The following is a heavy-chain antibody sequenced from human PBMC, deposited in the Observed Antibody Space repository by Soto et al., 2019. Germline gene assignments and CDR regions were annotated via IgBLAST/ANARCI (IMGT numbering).Heavy chain of an antibody. Sequence: TSETLSLTCTVSGGSISSYYWSWIRQPPGKGLEWIGYIYYSGSTNYNPSLKSRVTISVDTSKNQFSLKLSSVTAADTAVYYCASAIIAVAAREIWFDPWGQGTLVTVSS. CDR3: ASAIIAVAAREIWFDP. CDR2: IYYSGST. D-gene: IGHD6-19*01. V-gene: IGHV4-59*08. CDR1: GGSISSYY. J-gene: IGHJ5*02.